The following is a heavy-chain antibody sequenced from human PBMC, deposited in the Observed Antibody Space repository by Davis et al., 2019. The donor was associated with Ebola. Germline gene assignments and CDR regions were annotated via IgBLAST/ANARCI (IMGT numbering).Heavy chain of an antibody. Sequence: PGGSLRLSCAASGFTFSSYAMSWVRQAPGKGLEWVSVIYSGGSTYYADSVKGRFTISRDNSKNTLYLQMNSLRAEDTAVYYCARVGRYGGSGWSDYWGQGTLVTVSS. J-gene: IGHJ4*02. CDR3: ARVGRYGGSGWSDY. CDR2: IYSGGST. D-gene: IGHD6-19*01. CDR1: GFTFSSYA. V-gene: IGHV3-66*01.